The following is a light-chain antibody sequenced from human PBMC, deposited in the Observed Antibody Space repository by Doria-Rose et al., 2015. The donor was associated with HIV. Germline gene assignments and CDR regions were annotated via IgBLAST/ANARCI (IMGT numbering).Light chain of an antibody. CDR3: HQYGTSWT. V-gene: IGKV3-20*01. CDR2: DVS. J-gene: IGKJ1*01. Sequence: FTQSPGTLSLSPGERATLSCRASQSFSSTYLAWYQQKPGQAPSLLIYDVSTRATGIPDRFSASGSGTDFTLTINRLEPEDFALYYCHQYGTSWTFGQGTKVEI. CDR1: QSFSSTY.